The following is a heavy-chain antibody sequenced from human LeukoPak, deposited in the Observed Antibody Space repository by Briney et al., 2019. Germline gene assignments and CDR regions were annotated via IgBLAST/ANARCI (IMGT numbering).Heavy chain of an antibody. J-gene: IGHJ4*02. CDR1: GDSISSYY. Sequence: SETLSLTCTVSGDSISSYYWSWIRQPPGKGLEWMGYINYSGNTDYNPSLKSRVTISVDTSKNQFSLRLTSVTAADTAVYYCAREGRQDYVYFDCWGQGTPVTVSS. D-gene: IGHD4-17*01. V-gene: IGHV4-59*01. CDR2: INYSGNT. CDR3: AREGRQDYVYFDC.